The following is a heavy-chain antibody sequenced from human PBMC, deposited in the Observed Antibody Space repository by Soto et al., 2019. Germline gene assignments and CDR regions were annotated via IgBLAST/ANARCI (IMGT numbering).Heavy chain of an antibody. V-gene: IGHV4-59*08. D-gene: IGHD3-3*01. CDR1: GGSISSYY. CDR2: IYYSGST. J-gene: IGHJ3*02. CDR3: ARHVPYYDFWSGSRVPDAFDI. Sequence: SETLSLTCTVSGGSISSYYGSWIRQPPGKGLEWIGYIYYSGSTNYNPSLKSRVTISVDTSKNQFSLKLSSVTAADTAVYYCARHVPYYDFWSGSRVPDAFDIWGQGTMVTVSS.